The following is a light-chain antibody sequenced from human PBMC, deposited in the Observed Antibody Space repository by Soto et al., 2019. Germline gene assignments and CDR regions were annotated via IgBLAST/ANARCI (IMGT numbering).Light chain of an antibody. CDR3: QQYKSYSFT. CDR1: QSIDSW. J-gene: IGKJ4*01. CDR2: KES. Sequence: DIQMTQSPSTLSASVGDSVTITCRASQSIDSWLAWYQQKPGKAPKLLIYKESTLESGVPSRFSGSGSGTEFTLTINSLQPDDFATYHCQQYKSYSFTFGGGTKVEIK. V-gene: IGKV1-5*03.